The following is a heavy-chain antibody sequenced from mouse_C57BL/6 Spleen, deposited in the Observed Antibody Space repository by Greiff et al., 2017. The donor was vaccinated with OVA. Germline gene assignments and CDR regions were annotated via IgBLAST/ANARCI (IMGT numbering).Heavy chain of an antibody. V-gene: IGHV1-81*01. CDR1: GYTFTSYG. J-gene: IGHJ1*03. D-gene: IGHD1-1*01. Sequence: QVQLQQSGAELARPGASVKLSCKASGYTFTSYGISWVKQRTGQGLEWIGEIYPRSGNTYYNEKFKGKATLTADKSSSTAYMELRSLTSEDSAVYFCASKMGDYYGSSRYWYFDVWGTGTTVTVSS. CDR2: IYPRSGNT. CDR3: ASKMGDYYGSSRYWYFDV.